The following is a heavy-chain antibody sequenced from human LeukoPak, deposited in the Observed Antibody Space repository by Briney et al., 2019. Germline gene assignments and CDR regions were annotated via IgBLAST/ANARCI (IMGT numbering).Heavy chain of an antibody. Sequence: GASVKVSCKASGYTFASYAISWVRQAPEQGLEWMGWISAYNDDTRYAQHLQGRVTLTTDTSTGTAYMELRSLTSDDTALYYCARDTALIITPGGPDYWGQGTLVTVSS. D-gene: IGHD3-10*01. CDR1: GYTFASYA. V-gene: IGHV1-18*01. CDR3: ARDTALIITPGGPDY. CDR2: ISAYNDDT. J-gene: IGHJ4*02.